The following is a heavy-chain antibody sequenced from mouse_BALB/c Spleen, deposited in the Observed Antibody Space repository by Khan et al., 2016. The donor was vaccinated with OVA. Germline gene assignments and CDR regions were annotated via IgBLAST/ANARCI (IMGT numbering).Heavy chain of an antibody. CDR3: ASYRYDYFDY. V-gene: IGHV1-87*01. D-gene: IGHD2-14*01. Sequence: QVQLQQSGAELARPGASVKLSCKSSGYTFTSYWMQWVKQRPGQGLEWIGAIYPGDGDTRYTQKFKGKATLNAEKSSSTAYMQLSSLASEDSAVYYCASYRYDYFDYWGQGTTLTVSS. CDR2: IYPGDGDT. CDR1: GYTFTSYW. J-gene: IGHJ2*01.